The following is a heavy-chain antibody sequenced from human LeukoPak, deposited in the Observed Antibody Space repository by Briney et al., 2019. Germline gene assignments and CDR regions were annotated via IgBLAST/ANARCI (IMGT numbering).Heavy chain of an antibody. CDR3: ARALSGSYRFDY. D-gene: IGHD1-26*01. Sequence: SVKVFCKASGGTFSSYTISWVRQAPGQGLEWMGRIIPILGIANYAQKFQGRVTITADKSTSTAYMELSSLRSEDTAVYYCARALSGSYRFDYWGQGTLVTVSS. CDR2: IIPILGIA. V-gene: IGHV1-69*02. J-gene: IGHJ4*02. CDR1: GGTFSSYT.